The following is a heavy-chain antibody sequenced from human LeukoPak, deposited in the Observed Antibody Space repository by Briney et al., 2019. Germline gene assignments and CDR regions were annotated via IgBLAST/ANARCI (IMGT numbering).Heavy chain of an antibody. CDR1: GFSFSTYA. V-gene: IGHV3-23*01. J-gene: IGHJ3*02. CDR2: ICGNDGKT. Sequence: GGPLRLSCAASGFSFSTYAMSWVRQAPGKGLEWVSGICGNDGKTYYADSAKGRFTISRDNAKNSLYLQMNSLRAEDTAVYYCARDRVWQQLVYHDGAFDIWGQGTMVTVSS. D-gene: IGHD6-13*01. CDR3: ARDRVWQQLVYHDGAFDI.